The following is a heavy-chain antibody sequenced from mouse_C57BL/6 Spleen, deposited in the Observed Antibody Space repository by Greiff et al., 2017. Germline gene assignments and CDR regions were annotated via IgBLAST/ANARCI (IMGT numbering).Heavy chain of an antibody. CDR1: GYTFTDYY. CDR2: IYPGSGNA. J-gene: IGHJ2*01. Sequence: VQLQQSGAELVRPGASVQLSCKASGYTFTDYYLNWVKQRPGQGLAWIARIYPGSGNAYYNEKFKGKATLTAEISSRLAYMQLSSLTSEDSAVYFCAREGDYYGSSYIFYWGQGCTLRVSS. D-gene: IGHD1-1*01. CDR3: AREGDYYGSSYIFY. V-gene: IGHV1-76*01.